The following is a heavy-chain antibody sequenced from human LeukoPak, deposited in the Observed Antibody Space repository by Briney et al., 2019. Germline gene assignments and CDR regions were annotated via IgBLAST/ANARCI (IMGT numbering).Heavy chain of an antibody. V-gene: IGHV4-39*01. CDR2: IQYTGRT. CDR3: ARRRHHYDSYAV. Sequence: SETLSLTCTVSGDSFTSSNYWWDWVRLPPGNGLEWIGAIQYTGRTFSNPSLKGRVTISIDTSKKKFSLDLRSATAADTAVYYCARRRHHYDSYAVWGQGTRVTVSS. CDR1: GDSFTSSNYW. J-gene: IGHJ3*01.